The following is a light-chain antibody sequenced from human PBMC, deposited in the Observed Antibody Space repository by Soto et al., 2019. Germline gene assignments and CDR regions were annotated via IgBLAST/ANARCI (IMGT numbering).Light chain of an antibody. Sequence: QSVLTQPPSASGSPGQSVTISCTGTSSDIGGYNYVSWYQQHPGKAPKVMIYDVNKRPSGVPDRFSGSKSGNTASLTVSGLQAEDEADYYCSSHAGNNNPFVLGTGTKLTVL. V-gene: IGLV2-8*01. CDR1: SSDIGGYNY. CDR3: SSHAGNNNPFV. J-gene: IGLJ1*01. CDR2: DVN.